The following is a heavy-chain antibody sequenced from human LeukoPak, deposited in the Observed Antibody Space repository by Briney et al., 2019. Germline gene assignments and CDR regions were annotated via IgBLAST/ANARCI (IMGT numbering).Heavy chain of an antibody. V-gene: IGHV3-23*01. J-gene: IGHJ5*02. CDR1: GFTFSSYA. CDR3: AKNYDFWSGYSNWFDP. Sequence: GGSLRLSCAASGFTFSSYAMSWVRQAPGKGLEWDSAISGSGGSTYYADSVKGRFTISRDNSKNTLYLQMNSLRAEDTAVYYCAKNYDFWSGYSNWFDPWGQGTLVTVSS. CDR2: ISGSGGST. D-gene: IGHD3-3*01.